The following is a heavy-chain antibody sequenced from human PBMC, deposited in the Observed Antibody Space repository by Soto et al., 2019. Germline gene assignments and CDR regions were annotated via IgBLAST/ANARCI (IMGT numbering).Heavy chain of an antibody. CDR2: ISHDGSDK. D-gene: IGHD2-2*02. Sequence: HPVGSLRLSCAASRFPFGVFGMHWLRQAPGKGLEWVAVISHDGSDKFYADSVKARFTISRDNSKNTLYLQMSGLRAEDTAVYYCAKSPDFFCSSATCYRYYFDYCSQGTLVTVSS. CDR3: AKSPDFFCSSATCYRYYFDY. V-gene: IGHV3-30*18. CDR1: RFPFGVFG. J-gene: IGHJ4*02.